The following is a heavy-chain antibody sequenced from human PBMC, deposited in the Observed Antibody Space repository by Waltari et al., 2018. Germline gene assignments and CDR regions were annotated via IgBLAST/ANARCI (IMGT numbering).Heavy chain of an antibody. CDR3: ARCHSSSWQFPQTRAWYFYGMDI. J-gene: IGHJ6*02. D-gene: IGHD6-13*01. V-gene: IGHV1-69*12. CDR2: MIPIFNSP. CDR1: GGNFTNYG. Sequence: QVQLVQSGAELKNPGSSVRVSCKASGGNFTNYGPNWVRPPHGPGLEWMGGMIPIFNSPNYPQKFQGRVTLTADESTGTAYMDLSSLTSEDTAVYFCARCHSSSWQFPQTRAWYFYGMDIWGQGTTVIVSS.